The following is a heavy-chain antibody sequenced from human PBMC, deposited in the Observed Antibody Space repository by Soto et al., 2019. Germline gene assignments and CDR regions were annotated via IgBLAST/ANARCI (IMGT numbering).Heavy chain of an antibody. D-gene: IGHD3-10*01. V-gene: IGHV3-23*01. J-gene: IGHJ6*02. CDR3: AKVGGPNIDWLYGMDV. Sequence: EVQLLESGGGLVQPGGSLRLSCAASGFTFSSYAMSWVRQAPGKGLEWVSAISGSGGSTYYADSVKGRFTISRDNSKNTLYLQMKSLRAEDTAVYYCAKVGGPNIDWLYGMDVWGQGTTVTVSS. CDR1: GFTFSSYA. CDR2: ISGSGGST.